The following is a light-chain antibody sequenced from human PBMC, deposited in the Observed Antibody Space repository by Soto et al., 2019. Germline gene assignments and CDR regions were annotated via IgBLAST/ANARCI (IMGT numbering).Light chain of an antibody. CDR1: QGINSY. J-gene: IGKJ4*01. CDR3: QQLNSNPLT. Sequence: DIQLTQSPSFLSASVGDRVTITCRASQGINSYLAWYQHKAGKVPKLLIYAASTLQSGVPSRFSGSGSGTEFTLTITSLQPEYFATYYCQQLNSNPLTFGGGTQVEIK. CDR2: AAS. V-gene: IGKV1-9*01.